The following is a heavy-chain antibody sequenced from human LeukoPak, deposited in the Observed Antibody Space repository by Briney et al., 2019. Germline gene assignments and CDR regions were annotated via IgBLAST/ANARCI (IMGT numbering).Heavy chain of an antibody. D-gene: IGHD3-3*01. Sequence: SQTLSLTCTVSRDSISSGDYYWSWIRQHPGKGREWIGYISFSGSTYYNPSFQSRVTMSVGTSNTQFSLKMTSVTSAGTAVYYWARVVTSFGVGMESTNAFDIWGQGTKVTVSS. J-gene: IGHJ3*02. CDR1: RDSISSGDYY. V-gene: IGHV4-31*03. CDR3: ARVVTSFGVGMESTNAFDI. CDR2: ISFSGST.